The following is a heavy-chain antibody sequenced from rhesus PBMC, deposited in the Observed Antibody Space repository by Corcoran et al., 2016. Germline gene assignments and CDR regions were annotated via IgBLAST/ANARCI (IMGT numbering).Heavy chain of an antibody. CDR1: GGSISSSY. CDR2: IFVSGSST. J-gene: IGHJ4*01. CDR3: ASYSGSWNGNYFDY. Sequence: QLQLQESGPGLVKPSETLSVTCAVSGGSISSSYWSWIRQAPGKGLEWIGYIFVSGSSTNSNPSLNSRVTLSVDTSKNQLSLKLSSVPAADTAVYYCASYSGSWNGNYFDYWGQGVLVTVSS. V-gene: IGHV4-169*02. D-gene: IGHD6-25*01.